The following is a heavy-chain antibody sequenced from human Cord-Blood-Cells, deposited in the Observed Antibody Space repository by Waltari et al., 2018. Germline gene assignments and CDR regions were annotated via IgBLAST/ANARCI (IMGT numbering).Heavy chain of an antibody. CDR2: INPNSGGT. J-gene: IGHJ3*02. Sequence: QVQLVQSGAEVKKPGASVKVSCKASGYTFTGYYMHWVRQAPGQGLEWMGWINPNSGGTNYAQEFQGWVTMTRETAISTAYMELSRLRSDDTAVYYCARVRNYEYAFDIWGQGTMVTVSS. V-gene: IGHV1-2*04. D-gene: IGHD1-7*01. CDR1: GYTFTGYY. CDR3: ARVRNYEYAFDI.